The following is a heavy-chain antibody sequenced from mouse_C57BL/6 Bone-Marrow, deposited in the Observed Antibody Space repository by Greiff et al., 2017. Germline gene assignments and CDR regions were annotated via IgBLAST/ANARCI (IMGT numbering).Heavy chain of an antibody. V-gene: IGHV5-9*01. D-gene: IGHD6-1*01. CDR3: ARQGQLPFAY. CDR1: GFTFSSYT. Sequence: EVQLVESGGGLVKPGGSLKLSCAASGFTFSSYTMSWVRQTPEKRLEWVATISGGGGNTYYPDSVKGRVTISRDNAKNTRYLQMSSLRAEDTALFYCARQGQLPFAYWGQGTLVTVSA. J-gene: IGHJ3*01. CDR2: ISGGGGNT.